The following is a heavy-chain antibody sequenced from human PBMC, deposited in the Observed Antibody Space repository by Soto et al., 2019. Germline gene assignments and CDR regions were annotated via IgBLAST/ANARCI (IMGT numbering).Heavy chain of an antibody. Sequence: ASVKVSCKASGYTFTSYYMHWVRQAPGQGLEWMGIINPSGGSTSYAQKFQGRVTMTRDTSTSTVYMELSSLRSEDTAVYYCASRTPGTLTEGVAAAGYYYYGIDVWAQRTTVTGSS. CDR1: GYTFTSYY. CDR3: ASRTPGTLTEGVAAAGYYYYGIDV. J-gene: IGHJ6*02. CDR2: INPSGGST. D-gene: IGHD6-13*01. V-gene: IGHV1-46*01.